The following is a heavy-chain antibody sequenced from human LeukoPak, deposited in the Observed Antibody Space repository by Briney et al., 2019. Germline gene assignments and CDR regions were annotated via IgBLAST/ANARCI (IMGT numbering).Heavy chain of an antibody. Sequence: SETLSLTCSVSGGSISSSSYYWGWIHQSPGKGLEWIGSMYYRGTTYENSSLKSRVTLSIDTSKNQFSLKLTSVTAADTAVYYCVREYSRSVVAGSRPDLWGQGLLVSVSS. V-gene: IGHV4-39*01. CDR3: VREYSRSVVAGSRPDL. J-gene: IGHJ4*02. CDR1: GGSISSSSYY. CDR2: MYYRGTT. D-gene: IGHD2-21*01.